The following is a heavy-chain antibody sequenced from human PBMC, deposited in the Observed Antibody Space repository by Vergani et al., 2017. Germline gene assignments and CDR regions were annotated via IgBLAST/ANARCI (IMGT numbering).Heavy chain of an antibody. D-gene: IGHD3-9*01. CDR3: ARGDYGILTGYRY. CDR1: GYTFSNYY. J-gene: IGHJ4*02. V-gene: IGHV1-46*03. Sequence: QVQVVQSGAEVKKFGASVKVSCKTSGYTFSNYYMHWVRQAPGQGLEWMGIINPSGGHTNYARKFQGRVTMTRDTSTSTVDMELSSLRAEDTAIYCCARGDYGILTGYRYWGEGSVVT. CDR2: INPSGGHT.